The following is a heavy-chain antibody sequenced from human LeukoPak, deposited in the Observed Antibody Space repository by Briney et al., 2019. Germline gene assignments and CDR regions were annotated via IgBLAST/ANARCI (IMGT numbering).Heavy chain of an antibody. D-gene: IGHD1-26*01. V-gene: IGHV4-59*08. CDR3: ARLGVGATPLDEYYFDY. CDR2: IYYSGST. CDR1: GGSISSYY. Sequence: SETLSLTCTVYGGSISSYYWSWIRQPPGKGLEWIGYIYYSGSTNYNPSLKSRVTISVDTSKNQFSLKLSSVAAADTAVYYCARLGVGATPLDEYYFDYWGQGTLVTVSS. J-gene: IGHJ4*02.